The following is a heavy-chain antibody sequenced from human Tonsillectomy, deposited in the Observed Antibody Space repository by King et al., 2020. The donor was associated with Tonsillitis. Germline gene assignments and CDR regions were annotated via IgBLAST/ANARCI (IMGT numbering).Heavy chain of an antibody. J-gene: IGHJ3*02. D-gene: IGHD5-24*01. CDR3: TKDKEAYFHDVRRHGVDI. Sequence: VQLVESGGGLVKPGGSLRLSCTTSGFSLSNYDMNWVRQAPGKGLEWVSSISSSSSHTYYADSLKGRVTISRDNAKNSLFLQMNSLRAEDTAVYYCTKDKEAYFHDVRRHGVDIWGQGTMVTVSS. CDR1: GFSLSNYD. V-gene: IGHV3-21*01. CDR2: ISSSSSHT.